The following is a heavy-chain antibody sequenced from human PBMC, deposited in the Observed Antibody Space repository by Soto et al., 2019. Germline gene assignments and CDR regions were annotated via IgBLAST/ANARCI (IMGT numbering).Heavy chain of an antibody. CDR1: GFTFTIYG. CDR3: AKHWYYYASGSFGVFTY. CDR2: ISHDGSHK. J-gene: IGHJ4*02. Sequence: QPGGSLRLSCXAXGFTFTIYGMHWVRQAPGKGLEWVAVISHDGSHKYYADSVKGRFTISRDNSKDTVYLQMTSLRPEDTAVYYCAKHWYYYASGSFGVFTYWGQGALVTVSS. D-gene: IGHD3-10*01. V-gene: IGHV3-30*18.